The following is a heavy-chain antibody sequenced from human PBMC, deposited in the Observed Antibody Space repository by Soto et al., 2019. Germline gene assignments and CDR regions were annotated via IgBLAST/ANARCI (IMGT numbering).Heavy chain of an antibody. D-gene: IGHD3-22*01. CDR1: GGSFNRHT. CDR2: IIPVFKAT. J-gene: IGHJ6*02. V-gene: IGHV1-69*01. Sequence: QVQLVQSGAEVRKPGSSVRVSCKASGGSFNRHTISWVRQAPGQGLEWMGGIIPVFKATNYAQKFQGRVTITADDSTSTAYMDLYSLRSEDTAVYYCARDVPLNYYDGTYSYYAMDVWGQGTTVTVSS. CDR3: ARDVPLNYYDGTYSYYAMDV.